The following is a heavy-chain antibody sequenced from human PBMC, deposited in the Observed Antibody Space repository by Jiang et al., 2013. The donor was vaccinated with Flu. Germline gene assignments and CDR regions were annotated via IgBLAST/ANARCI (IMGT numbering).Heavy chain of an antibody. J-gene: IGHJ4*02. CDR2: ISYDGSNK. D-gene: IGHD2-2*01. CDR1: GFTFSSYG. Sequence: ASGFTFSSYGMHWVRQAPGKGLEWVAVISYDGSNKYYADSVKGRFTISRDNSKNTLYLQMNSLRAEDTAVYYCAKVSTRYCSSTSCPLAVAGIDYWGQGTLVTVSS. V-gene: IGHV3-30*18. CDR3: AKVSTRYCSSTSCPLAVAGIDY.